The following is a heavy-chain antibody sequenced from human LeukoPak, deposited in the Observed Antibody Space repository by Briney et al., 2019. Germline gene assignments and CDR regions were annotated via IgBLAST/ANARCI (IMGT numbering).Heavy chain of an antibody. D-gene: IGHD4-17*01. CDR2: INPNSGGT. CDR1: GYTFTGYY. V-gene: IGHV1-2*02. CDR3: ARLSVTTDADFDY. Sequence: GASVKVSCKASGYTFTGYYMHWVRQAPGQGLEWMGWINPNSGGTNYAQKFQGRVTMTRDTSISTAYMELSRLRSDDTAVYYCARLSVTTDADFDYWGQGTLVTVSS. J-gene: IGHJ4*02.